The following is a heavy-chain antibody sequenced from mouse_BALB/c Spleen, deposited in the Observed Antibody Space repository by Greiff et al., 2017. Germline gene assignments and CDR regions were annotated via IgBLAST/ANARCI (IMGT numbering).Heavy chain of an antibody. J-gene: IGHJ2*01. V-gene: IGHV1-54*03. CDR2: INPGSGGT. Sequence: QVQLKESGAELVRPGTSVKVSCKASGYAFTNYLIEWVKQRPGQGLEWIGVINPGSGGTNYNEKFKGKATLTADKSSSTAYMQRSSLTSDDSAVYFCARGNWAPDYWGQGTTLTVSS. D-gene: IGHD4-1*01. CDR3: ARGNWAPDY. CDR1: GYAFTNYL.